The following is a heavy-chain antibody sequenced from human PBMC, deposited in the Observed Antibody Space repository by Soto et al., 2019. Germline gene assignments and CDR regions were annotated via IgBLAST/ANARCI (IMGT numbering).Heavy chain of an antibody. J-gene: IGHJ4*02. CDR2: ITGSGGDT. CDR1: GFSFTSYV. CDR3: AKGSANSRPYYFDS. D-gene: IGHD6-13*01. Sequence: EVQLLESGGSLVQPGGSLRVSCAASGFSFTSYVMSWVRQAPGKGLEWVSAITGSGGDTYHADSVKGRFTISRDNTKNTLYLQMNSLRAEDTAVYYCAKGSANSRPYYFDSWGRGTLVTVSS. V-gene: IGHV3-23*01.